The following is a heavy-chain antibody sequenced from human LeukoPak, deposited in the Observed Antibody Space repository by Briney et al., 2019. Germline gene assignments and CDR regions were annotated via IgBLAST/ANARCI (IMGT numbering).Heavy chain of an antibody. J-gene: IGHJ4*02. Sequence: SETLSLTCAVYGGSFSGYYWSWIRQPPGKGLEWIGEINHSGNTNYNPSLKSRVTISVDTSKNQFSLKLSSVTAADTAVYYCARGGMTTVKLFDYWGQGTLVTVSS. V-gene: IGHV4-34*01. D-gene: IGHD4-17*01. CDR3: ARGGMTTVKLFDY. CDR2: INHSGNT. CDR1: GGSFSGYY.